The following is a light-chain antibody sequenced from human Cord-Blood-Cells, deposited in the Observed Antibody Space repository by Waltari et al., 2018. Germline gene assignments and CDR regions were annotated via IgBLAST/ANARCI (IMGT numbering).Light chain of an antibody. CDR2: AAS. CDR3: QQSYSTLFT. V-gene: IGKV1-39*01. Sequence: DIQITQSPSSLSASVGDRVTITSRASQSISSYLNWYQQKPGKAPKLLIYAASSLESGVPSRFSGSGSGTDFTLTISSLQPEDFATYYGQQSYSTLFTFGPGTKVDIK. J-gene: IGKJ3*01. CDR1: QSISSY.